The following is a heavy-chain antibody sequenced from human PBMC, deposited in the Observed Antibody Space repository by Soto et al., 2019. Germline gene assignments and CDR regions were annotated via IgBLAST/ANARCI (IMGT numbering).Heavy chain of an antibody. CDR1: GFTFSSYA. CDR2: ISGSGGST. CDR3: AKVAGRLGYCSSTSCPGDAFDI. J-gene: IGHJ3*02. D-gene: IGHD2-2*01. V-gene: IGHV3-23*01. Sequence: PGGSLRLSCAASGFTFSSYAMSWVRQAPGKGLEWISAISGSGGSTYYADSVKGRFTISRDNSKNTLYLQMNSLRAEDTAVYYCAKVAGRLGYCSSTSCPGDAFDIWGQGTMVTVSS.